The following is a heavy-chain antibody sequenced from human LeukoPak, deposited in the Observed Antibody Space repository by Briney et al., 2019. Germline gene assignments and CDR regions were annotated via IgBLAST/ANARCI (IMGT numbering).Heavy chain of an antibody. CDR1: GGSFSGYY. CDR2: INHSGST. J-gene: IGHJ4*02. D-gene: IGHD6-19*01. Sequence: SETLSLTCAVYGGSFSGYYWSWIRQPPGKGLEWIGEINHSGSTNYNPSLKSRVTISVDTSKNQFSLKLSSVTAADTAVYYCARRRGSSGWYIDYYFDYWGQGTLVTVSS. V-gene: IGHV4-34*01. CDR3: ARRRGSSGWYIDYYFDY.